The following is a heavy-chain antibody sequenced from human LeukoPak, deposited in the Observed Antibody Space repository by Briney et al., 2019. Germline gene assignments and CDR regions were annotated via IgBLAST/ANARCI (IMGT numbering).Heavy chain of an antibody. Sequence: KTGESLKISCKGSGYSFTSYWIGWVRQMPGKGLEWMGIIYPGDSDTRYSPSFQGQVTISADKSISTAYLQWSSLKASDTAMYYCARSCRSTSCYTGLYYWGQGTLVTVSS. J-gene: IGHJ4*02. CDR2: IYPGDSDT. D-gene: IGHD2-2*02. V-gene: IGHV5-51*01. CDR1: GYSFTSYW. CDR3: ARSCRSTSCYTGLYY.